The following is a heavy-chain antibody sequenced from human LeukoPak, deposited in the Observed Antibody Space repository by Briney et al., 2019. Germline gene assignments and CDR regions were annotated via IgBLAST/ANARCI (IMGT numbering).Heavy chain of an antibody. D-gene: IGHD3-10*01. CDR3: ARAGSHWHYVY. CDR2: IKQDGSER. J-gene: IGHJ4*02. CDR1: GYNFSPYW. Sequence: PGGSLRLSCVASGYNFSPYWMSWVRQTPGKGLEWVANIKQDGSERYYVDSVKGRFTISRDNAKNSLSLQMNNLRVEDTAVYYCARAGSHWHYVYWGQGTVVTVSS. V-gene: IGHV3-7*01.